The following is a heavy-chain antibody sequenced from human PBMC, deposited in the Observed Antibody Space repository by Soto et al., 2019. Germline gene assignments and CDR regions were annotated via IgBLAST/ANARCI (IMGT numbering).Heavy chain of an antibody. J-gene: IGHJ4*02. CDR1: GFTFSDYY. Sequence: QVQLVESGGGLVKPGGSLRLSCAASGFTFSDYYMSWIRQAPGQGLEWVSYISSSGSTIYYADSVKGRFTISKDNAKNSLYMQMNILSAGDTAEYYCASGGEAIVTRGYYFYYWGQGTLVTVSS. CDR2: ISSSGSTI. D-gene: IGHD5-12*01. V-gene: IGHV3-11*01. CDR3: ASGGEAIVTRGYYFYY.